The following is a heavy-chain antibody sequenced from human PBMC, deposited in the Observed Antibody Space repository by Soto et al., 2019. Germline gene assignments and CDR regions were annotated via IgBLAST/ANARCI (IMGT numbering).Heavy chain of an antibody. CDR3: AKLRGYSSSPIDY. Sequence: GGSLRLSCAASGFTFTSYAMSWVRQAPGKGLEWVSAISSSGVTTYYADSVKGRFTISRDNSKNTLYLQVSSLRAEDTAVYYCAKLRGYSSSPIDYWGQGTLVTVSS. CDR1: GFTFTSYA. D-gene: IGHD6-6*01. CDR2: ISSSGVTT. J-gene: IGHJ4*02. V-gene: IGHV3-23*01.